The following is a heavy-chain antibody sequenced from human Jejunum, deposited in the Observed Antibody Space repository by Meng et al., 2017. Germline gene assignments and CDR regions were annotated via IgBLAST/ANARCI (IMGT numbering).Heavy chain of an antibody. CDR2: IYRSGST. CDR1: GGSISNNNW. J-gene: IGHJ4*02. V-gene: IGHV4-4*02. Sequence: QVQLQESGPGLATPSGTLSLTSAASGGSISNNNWWSWVRQPPGKGLEWIGEIYRSGSTYYNPSLKSRVTISVDKSNNQFSLKLSSVTAADTAVYYCARDSTNTLGSQTYYFNYWGQGTLVTVSS. D-gene: IGHD2-2*02. CDR3: ARDSTNTLGSQTYYFNY.